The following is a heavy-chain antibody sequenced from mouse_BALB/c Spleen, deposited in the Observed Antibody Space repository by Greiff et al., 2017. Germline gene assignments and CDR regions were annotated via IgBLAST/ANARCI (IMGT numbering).Heavy chain of an antibody. CDR1: GYTFTNYW. D-gene: IGHD1-1*01. CDR3: ARSGYYGSSYVYFDV. J-gene: IGHJ1*01. V-gene: IGHV1-63*02. CDR2: IYPGGGYT. Sequence: VQLQQSGAELVRPGTSVKISCKASGYTFTNYWLGWVKQRPGHGLEWIGDIYPGGGYTNYNEKFKGKATLTADTSSSTAYMQLSSLTSEDSAVYFCARSGYYGSSYVYFDVWGAGTTVTVSS.